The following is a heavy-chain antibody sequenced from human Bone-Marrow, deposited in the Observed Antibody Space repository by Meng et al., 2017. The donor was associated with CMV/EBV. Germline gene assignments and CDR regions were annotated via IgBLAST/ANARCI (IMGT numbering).Heavy chain of an antibody. CDR3: VRGGGGIYSNFPYDY. CDR2: ISYDGSNK. D-gene: IGHD4-11*01. J-gene: IGHJ4*02. Sequence: GESLKISCAASGFTFSSYAMHWVRQGPGKGLEWVAVISYDGSNKYYADSVKGRFTISRDNSKNTLYRQMNSLRAEDTAVYYCVRGGGGIYSNFPYDYWGQGTLVTVSS. CDR1: GFTFSSYA. V-gene: IGHV3-30-3*01.